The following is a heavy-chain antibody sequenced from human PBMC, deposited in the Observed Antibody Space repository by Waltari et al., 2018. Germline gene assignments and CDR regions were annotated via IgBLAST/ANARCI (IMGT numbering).Heavy chain of an antibody. V-gene: IGHV4-34*01. D-gene: IGHD7-27*01. CDR3: ARTWGNSPPLGWLDP. CDR1: GGPFIDYS. CDR2: ISHSGGP. J-gene: IGHJ5*02. Sequence: QVQLHQWGAGLLKPSETLSLTCAVSGGPFIDYSWSWIRQPPGNGLVWRVAISHSGGPNYNPSLRSRVTMSVYTIKKRFSLKLTSVTAADTAVYFCARTWGNSPPLGWLDPWRQGTRVTISS.